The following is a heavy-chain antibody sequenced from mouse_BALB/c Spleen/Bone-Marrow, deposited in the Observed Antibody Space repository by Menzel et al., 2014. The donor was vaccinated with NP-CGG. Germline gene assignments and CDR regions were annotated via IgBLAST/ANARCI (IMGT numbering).Heavy chain of an antibody. Sequence: VHLQQPGGGLVQPGGSLKVSCAASGFDFSRFWMSWVRQAPGKGLEWIGEINPDSSTINYTPSLKDKFIISRDSAKNTLYLQMSKVRSEDTALYYCARRYGSSYRYWYFDVWGAGTTVTVSS. CDR2: INPDSSTI. CDR1: GFDFSRFW. D-gene: IGHD1-1*01. J-gene: IGHJ1*01. V-gene: IGHV4-1*02. CDR3: ARRYGSSYRYWYFDV.